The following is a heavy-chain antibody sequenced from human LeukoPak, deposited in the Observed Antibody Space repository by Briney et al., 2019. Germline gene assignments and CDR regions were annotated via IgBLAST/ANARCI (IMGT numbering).Heavy chain of an antibody. CDR1: GFTFSSYS. J-gene: IGHJ3*01. CDR2: INSGGSST. Sequence: GGSLRLSCAASGFTFSSYSMHWVRQAPGKGLVWVSRINSGGSSTSYADSVKGRFTISRDNAKNTLYLQMNSLRAEDTAVYYCARVQGHPPHGHDVCGQGTMVTVSS. CDR3: ARVQGHPPHGHDV. V-gene: IGHV3-74*01.